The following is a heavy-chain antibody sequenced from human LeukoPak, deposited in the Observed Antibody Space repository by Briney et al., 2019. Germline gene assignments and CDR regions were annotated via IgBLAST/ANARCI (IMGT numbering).Heavy chain of an antibody. CDR1: GFTFSNYD. CDR2: ISYDGTNK. D-gene: IGHD5-18*01. J-gene: IGHJ4*02. V-gene: IGHV3-30*03. CDR3: ARDSLMVDTGIYFDY. Sequence: GGSLRLSCAASGFTFSNYDMHWVRQVPGKGLEWVAFISYDGTNKYYADSVKGRFTISRDNSKNTLYLQMNSLRAEDTAVYYCARDSLMVDTGIYFDYWGQGTLVTVSS.